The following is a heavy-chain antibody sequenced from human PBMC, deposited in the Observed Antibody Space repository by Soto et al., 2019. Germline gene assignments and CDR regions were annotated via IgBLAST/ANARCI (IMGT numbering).Heavy chain of an antibody. CDR3: ARGRQWLAKILYGMDV. CDR2: IWYDGSNK. J-gene: IGHJ6*02. D-gene: IGHD6-19*01. Sequence: QVQLVESGGGVVQPGRSLRLSCAASGFTFSSYGMHWVRQAPGKGLEWVAVIWYDGSNKYYADSVKGRFTISRDNSKNTLYLQMNSLRAEDTAVYYCARGRQWLAKILYGMDVWGQGTTVTVSS. CDR1: GFTFSSYG. V-gene: IGHV3-33*01.